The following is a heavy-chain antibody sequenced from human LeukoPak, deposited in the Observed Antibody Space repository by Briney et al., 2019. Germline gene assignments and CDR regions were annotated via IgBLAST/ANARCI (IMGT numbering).Heavy chain of an antibody. CDR1: GGTFSSYA. D-gene: IGHD3-10*01. CDR2: IIPIFGTA. Sequence: SVKVSCKASGGTFSSYAISWVRQAPGQGLEWMGGIIPIFGTANYAQKFQGRVTITADKSTSTAYMELCSLRSEDTAVYYCARAFDYYGSGSSNWFDPWGQGTLVTVSS. J-gene: IGHJ5*02. CDR3: ARAFDYYGSGSSNWFDP. V-gene: IGHV1-69*06.